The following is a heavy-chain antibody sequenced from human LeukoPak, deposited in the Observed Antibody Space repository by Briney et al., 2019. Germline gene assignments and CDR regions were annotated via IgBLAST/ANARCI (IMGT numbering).Heavy chain of an antibody. J-gene: IGHJ4*02. CDR3: AKERQEGATPFDY. CDR1: GFTFSSYS. CDR2: ISSSSSYI. V-gene: IGHV3-21*01. D-gene: IGHD1-26*01. Sequence: GSLRLSCAASGFTFSSYSMNWVRQAPGKGLEWVSSISSSSSYIYYADSVKGRFTISRDNAKNSLYLQMNSLRGEDTAVYYCAKERQEGATPFDYWGQGSLVTVSS.